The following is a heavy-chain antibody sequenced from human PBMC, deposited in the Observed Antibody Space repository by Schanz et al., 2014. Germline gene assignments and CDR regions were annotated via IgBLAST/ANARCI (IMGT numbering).Heavy chain of an antibody. J-gene: IGHJ4*02. Sequence: PGGSLRLSCAASGFNFSDYAMCWVRQAPGKGLEWVSAISGGGGTTYYADSVKGRFTISRDNSKNTLYLQMNSLRPEDTAVYYCAKYRGYYRVSGSYRELEYWGQGTLVTVSS. CDR3: AKYRGYYRVSGSYRELEY. D-gene: IGHD3-10*01. CDR2: ISGGGGTT. CDR1: GFNFSDYA. V-gene: IGHV3-23*01.